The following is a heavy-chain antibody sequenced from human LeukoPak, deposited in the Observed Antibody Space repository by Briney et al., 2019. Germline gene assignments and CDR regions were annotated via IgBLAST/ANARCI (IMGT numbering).Heavy chain of an antibody. J-gene: IGHJ3*02. D-gene: IGHD5-12*01. CDR2: INPSGGST. CDR1: GYTFTSYY. CDR3: ARALIYSGSSGAFDI. V-gene: IGHV1-46*01. Sequence: GASVKVSCKASGYTFTSYYMHWVRQAPGQGLEWMGIINPSGGSTSYAQKFQGRVTMTRDMSTSTVYMELSSLRSEDTAVYYCARALIYSGSSGAFDIWGQGTMVTVSS.